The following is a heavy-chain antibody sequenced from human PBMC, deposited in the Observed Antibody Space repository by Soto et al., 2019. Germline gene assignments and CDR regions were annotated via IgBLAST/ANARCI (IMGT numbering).Heavy chain of an antibody. J-gene: IGHJ1*01. V-gene: IGHV1-24*01. D-gene: IGHD2-21*02. CDR1: GYTLTELS. CDR3: APESCRGDCYRYLQY. Sequence: ASVKVSCKVSGYTLTELSMHWVRQAPGKGLEWMGGFDPEDGETIYAQKFQGRVTMTEDTSTDTAYMELSSLRSEDTAVYYCAPESCRGDCYRYLQYWGQGTLVTVSS. CDR2: FDPEDGET.